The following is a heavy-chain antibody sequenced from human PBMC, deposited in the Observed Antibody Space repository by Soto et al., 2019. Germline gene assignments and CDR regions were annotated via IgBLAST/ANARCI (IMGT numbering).Heavy chain of an antibody. Sequence: EVHLLESGGGLVQPGGSLRLSCAASGFIFTSSALSWVRQAPGKGLEWVSTISGSGGSTYYADSVKGRFTISRDSSKNTLYLQMNSLRADDTALYYCARTYSTSLRYFDYWGQGTLVTVSS. D-gene: IGHD5-18*01. V-gene: IGHV3-23*01. J-gene: IGHJ4*03. CDR1: GFIFTSSA. CDR2: ISGSGGST. CDR3: ARTYSTSLRYFDY.